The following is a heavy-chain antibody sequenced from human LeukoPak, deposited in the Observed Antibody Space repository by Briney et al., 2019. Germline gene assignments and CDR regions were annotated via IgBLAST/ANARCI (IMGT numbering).Heavy chain of an antibody. CDR3: ARPFYSSGSYYFDY. J-gene: IGHJ4*02. V-gene: IGHV5-51*01. CDR2: IYPGDSDT. D-gene: IGHD3-10*01. Sequence: KNGESLKISCKGSGYSFTSYWIGWVRQMPGKGLEWMGVIYPGDSDTKYSPSFQGQVTISADKSISTAYLQWSSLKASDTAMYYCARPFYSSGSYYFDYWGQGTLVTVSS. CDR1: GYSFTSYW.